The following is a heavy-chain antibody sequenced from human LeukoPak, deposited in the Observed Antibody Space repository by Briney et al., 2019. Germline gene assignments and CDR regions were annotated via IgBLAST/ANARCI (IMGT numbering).Heavy chain of an antibody. D-gene: IGHD6-19*01. CDR2: IIPILGIA. V-gene: IGHV1-69*04. CDR1: GGTFSSYA. J-gene: IGHJ6*02. Sequence: GASVKVSCKASGGTFSSYAISWVRQASGQGLEWMGRIIPILGIANYAQKFQGRVTITADKSTSTAYMELSSLRSEDTAVYYCARDSREQWLVEFYGMDVWGQGTTVTVSS. CDR3: ARDSREQWLVEFYGMDV.